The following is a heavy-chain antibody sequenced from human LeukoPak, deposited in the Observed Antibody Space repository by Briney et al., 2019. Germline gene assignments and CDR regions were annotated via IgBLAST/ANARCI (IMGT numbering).Heavy chain of an antibody. J-gene: IGHJ4*02. CDR1: GGSISSGSYY. Sequence: SETLXLTCTVSGGSISSGSYYWSWIRQPAGKGXEWIGRIYTSGSTNYNPSLKSRVTISVDTSKNQFSLKLSSVTAADTAVYYCARDTSWLANFDYWGQGTLVTVSS. D-gene: IGHD6-19*01. CDR3: ARDTSWLANFDY. V-gene: IGHV4-61*02. CDR2: IYTSGST.